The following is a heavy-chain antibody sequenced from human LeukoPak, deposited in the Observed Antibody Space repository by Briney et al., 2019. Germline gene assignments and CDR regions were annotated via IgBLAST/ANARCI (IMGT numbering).Heavy chain of an antibody. J-gene: IGHJ4*02. Sequence: GGSLRLSCTASGFSFSDHYMDWVRQAPGKGLEWVGRSRNKAQSYTTEFAASVKGRFTISRDDSKNALFLQMNSLKTEDTAVYYCARAAAGLFNYYFDYWGQGTLVTVSS. CDR2: SRNKAQSYTT. D-gene: IGHD6-13*01. V-gene: IGHV3-72*01. CDR1: GFSFSDHY. CDR3: ARAAAGLFNYYFDY.